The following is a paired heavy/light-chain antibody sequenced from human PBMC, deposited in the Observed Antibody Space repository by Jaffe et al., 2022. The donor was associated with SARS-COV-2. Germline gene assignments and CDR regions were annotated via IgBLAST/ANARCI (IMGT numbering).Heavy chain of an antibody. CDR2: IWYNAINK. CDR3: AREAFDGFDM. Sequence: QGQLVESGGGVVQPGRSLRLSCAASGFSFRRFGMHWIRQAPGKGPEWVAVIWYNAINKYYADSVKGRFIISRDDSQNTLYLEMSSLSAEDTAVYFCAREAFDGFDMWGQGTMVSVSS. CDR1: GFSFRRFG. J-gene: IGHJ3*02. V-gene: IGHV3-33*01.
Light chain of an antibody. CDR2: AVS. CDR1: QSINSN. Sequence: DIQMTQSPSSLSASVGDRVTITCRASQSINSNLNWYQRKPGKAPVFLIYAVSTLQSGVPSRFSGSGSGTDFTLTISSLQPEDFATYYCQQSYSSPWTFGQGTKVEI. J-gene: IGKJ1*01. CDR3: QQSYSSPWT. V-gene: IGKV1-39*01.